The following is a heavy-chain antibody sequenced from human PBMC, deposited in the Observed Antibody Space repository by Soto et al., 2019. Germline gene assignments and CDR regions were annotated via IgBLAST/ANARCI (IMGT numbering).Heavy chain of an antibody. CDR1: GGTFSSYA. CDR3: AREAQLRFATFYYYGMDV. CDR2: IIPIFGTA. J-gene: IGHJ6*02. V-gene: IGHV1-69*13. D-gene: IGHD3-3*01. Sequence: SVKVSCKASGGTFSSYAISWVRQAPGQGLEWMGGIIPIFGTANYAQKFQGRVTITADESTSTAYMELSSRRSEETAVHYCAREAQLRFATFYYYGMDVWGQGTTVTVSS.